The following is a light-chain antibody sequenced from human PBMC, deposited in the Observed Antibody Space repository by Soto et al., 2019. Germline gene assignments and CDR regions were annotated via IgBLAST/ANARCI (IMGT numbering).Light chain of an antibody. CDR1: QTISGW. V-gene: IGKV1-39*01. CDR2: TAS. CDR3: QQSFSTPYT. J-gene: IGKJ2*01. Sequence: DIQMTQSPSNMSASVGDTVTITCRASQTISGWLAWYQQRSGRAPRLLIHTASSLHSGVPSRFSGSGSGSDFTLTISSLQPEEFATYFCQQSFSTPYTVGQGTKVDIK.